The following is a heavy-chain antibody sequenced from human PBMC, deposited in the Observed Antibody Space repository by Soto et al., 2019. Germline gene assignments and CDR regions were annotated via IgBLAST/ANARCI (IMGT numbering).Heavy chain of an antibody. CDR2: INPSDGST. CDR3: ARAFYSGSYPHYFYYFGMDV. Sequence: ASVKVSCKASGNTFTSYHTHWLRQAPGQGLEWLGKINPSDGSTDFAQKFEGRVTMTRDTSTSTLYLQLSSLTSEDTAVYYCARAFYSGSYPHYFYYFGMDVWGQGTTVTVSS. CDR1: GNTFTSYH. V-gene: IGHV1-46*01. J-gene: IGHJ6*02. D-gene: IGHD1-26*01.